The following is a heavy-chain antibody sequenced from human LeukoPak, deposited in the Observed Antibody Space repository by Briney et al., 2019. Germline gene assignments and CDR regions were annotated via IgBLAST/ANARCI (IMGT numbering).Heavy chain of an antibody. CDR1: GFTFSDYY. CDR3: ARQAAAGPVDYFDY. Sequence: GGSLRLSCAASGFTFSDYYMSWIRQAPGKGLEWVSYISSSGSTIYCADSVKGRFTISRDNAKNSLYLQMNSLRAEDTAVYYCARQAAAGPVDYFDYWGQGTLVTVSS. D-gene: IGHD6-13*01. V-gene: IGHV3-11*01. CDR2: ISSSGSTI. J-gene: IGHJ4*02.